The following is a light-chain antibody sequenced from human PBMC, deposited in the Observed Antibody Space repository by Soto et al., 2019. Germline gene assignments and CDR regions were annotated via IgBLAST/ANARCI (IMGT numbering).Light chain of an antibody. J-gene: IGKJ1*01. CDR2: GAS. Sequence: EIVMTQSPATLSVSPGDRATLSCRASQSVSRNLAWYQQKPGQAPRLLIYGASTRATGIPARFSGSGSGTEFSLTIGSLQSEDFAVYYCHQYNQWPRTFGQGTKVDIK. V-gene: IGKV3-15*01. CDR1: QSVSRN. CDR3: HQYNQWPRT.